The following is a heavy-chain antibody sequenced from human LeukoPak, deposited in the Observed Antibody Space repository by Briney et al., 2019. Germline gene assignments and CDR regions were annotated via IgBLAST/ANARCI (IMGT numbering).Heavy chain of an antibody. V-gene: IGHV4-30-4*01. CDR3: ARGRGELLYYGMDV. D-gene: IGHD1-26*01. CDR1: GGSISSGDYY. CDR2: IYYSGST. Sequence: SETLSLTCTVSGGSISSGDYYWSWIRQPPGKGLEWIGYIYYSGSTYYNPSLKSRVTISVDTSKNQFSLKLSSETAAGTAVYYCARGRGELLYYGMDVWGQGTTVTVSS. J-gene: IGHJ6*02.